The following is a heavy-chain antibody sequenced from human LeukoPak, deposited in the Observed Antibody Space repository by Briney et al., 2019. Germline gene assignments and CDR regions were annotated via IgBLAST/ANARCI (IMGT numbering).Heavy chain of an antibody. CDR1: GYSISNGYY. CDR3: ARDTYDILTGYYLYYYYGMDV. CDR2: IYHSGST. D-gene: IGHD3-9*01. V-gene: IGHV4-38-2*02. J-gene: IGHJ6*04. Sequence: PSETLSLTCAVSGYSISNGYYWGWIRQPPGKGLEWIGSIYHSGSTYYNPSLKSRVTISVDTSKNQFSLKLSSVTAADTAVYYCARDTYDILTGYYLYYYYGMDVWGKGTTVTVSS.